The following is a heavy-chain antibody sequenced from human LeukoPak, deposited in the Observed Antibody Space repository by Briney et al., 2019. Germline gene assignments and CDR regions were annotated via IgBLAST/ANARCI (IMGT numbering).Heavy chain of an antibody. Sequence: SETLSLTCTVSGGSISSSSYYWGWIRQPPGKGLEWIGSIYYSGSTYYNPSLKSRVTISVDTSKNQFSLKLSSVTAADTAVYYCARDYLTYYYGSGSYYRDVYFDYWGQGTLVTVSS. V-gene: IGHV4-39*07. J-gene: IGHJ4*02. CDR2: IYYSGST. D-gene: IGHD3-10*01. CDR1: GGSISSSSYY. CDR3: ARDYLTYYYGSGSYYRDVYFDY.